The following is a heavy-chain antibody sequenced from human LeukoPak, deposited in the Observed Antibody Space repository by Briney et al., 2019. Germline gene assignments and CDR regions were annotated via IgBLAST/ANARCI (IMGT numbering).Heavy chain of an antibody. Sequence: GGSLRLSCAASGFTFSSYGMHWVRQAPGKGLEWVAVISYDGSNKYYADSVKGRFTISRDNSKNTLYLQMNSLRAEDTAVYYCAKDGGLGYCSGGSCPVDYYYGMDVWGQGTTVTVSS. J-gene: IGHJ6*02. CDR1: GFTFSSYG. D-gene: IGHD2-15*01. V-gene: IGHV3-30*18. CDR2: ISYDGSNK. CDR3: AKDGGLGYCSGGSCPVDYYYGMDV.